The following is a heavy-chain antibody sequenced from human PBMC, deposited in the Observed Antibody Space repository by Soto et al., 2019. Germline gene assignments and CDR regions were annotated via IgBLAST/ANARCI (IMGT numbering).Heavy chain of an antibody. CDR3: ARGTIPDL. CDR2: IYVGGST. Sequence: SETLSLTCTVSGASISRSYWSWIRQPPGKGLEYIGHIYVGGSTNYNPALKGRATISPDTSKNQFSLSLTSVTAADTAVYYCARGTIPDLWGQGTRVTVSS. CDR1: GASISRSY. V-gene: IGHV4-59*01. J-gene: IGHJ4*02. D-gene: IGHD1-7*01.